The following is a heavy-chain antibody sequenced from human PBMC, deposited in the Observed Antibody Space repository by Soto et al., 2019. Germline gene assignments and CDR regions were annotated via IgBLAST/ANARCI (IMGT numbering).Heavy chain of an antibody. V-gene: IGHV3-23*01. CDR1: GFTLRSYA. J-gene: IGHJ6*02. Sequence: EVQLLESGGGLVQPGGSRRLSCAASGFTLRSYAMSWVRQAPGKGLEWDSGIHGSGGRTYYADHVKGRFTISRDHSQNKLLLEMNRLRDDDTAEYYCALVLSHRAILTVSAMDGWGQGTTVHVSS. CDR3: ALVLSHRAILTVSAMDG. CDR2: IHGSGGRT. D-gene: IGHD2-21*01.